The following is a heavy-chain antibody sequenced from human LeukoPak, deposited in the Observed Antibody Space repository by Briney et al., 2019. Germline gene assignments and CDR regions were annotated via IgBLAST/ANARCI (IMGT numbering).Heavy chain of an antibody. CDR2: IFYTGGT. CDR3: AREGLAVPSWEH. J-gene: IGHJ4*02. D-gene: IGHD6-19*01. CDR1: GGSISNYY. Sequence: SETLSLTCTISGGSISNYYWNWIRQPPGKGLEWIGYIFYTGGTNYNPSLKSRVTISVDTSKNQFSLKLSSVTAADTAIYYCAREGLAVPSWEHWGQGALVTVSS. V-gene: IGHV4-59*12.